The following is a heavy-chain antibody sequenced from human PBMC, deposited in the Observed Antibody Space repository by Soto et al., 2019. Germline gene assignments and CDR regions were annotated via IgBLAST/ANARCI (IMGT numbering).Heavy chain of an antibody. D-gene: IGHD2-15*01. J-gene: IGHJ3*02. V-gene: IGHV3-48*01. CDR3: ARLYCRGGSCYSGDAFDI. CDR2: FSSSSTTI. CDR1: GFTFSSYS. Sequence: GGSLRLSCAASGFTFSSYSMNWVRQAPGKGLEWVSYFSSSSTTIYYADSVKGRFTISRDNAKNSMYLQMNSLRAEDTAVYYCARLYCRGGSCYSGDAFDIWGQGTMVTVSS.